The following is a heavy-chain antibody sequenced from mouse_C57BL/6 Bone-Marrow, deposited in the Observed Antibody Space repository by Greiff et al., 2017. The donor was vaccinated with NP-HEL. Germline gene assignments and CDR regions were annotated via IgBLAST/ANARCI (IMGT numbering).Heavy chain of an antibody. CDR1: GYTFTSYW. CDR3: ARYYSNNYYAMDY. CDR2: IYPGSGST. D-gene: IGHD2-5*01. V-gene: IGHV1-55*01. Sequence: QVQLQQPGAELVQPGASVKMSCKASGYTFTSYWITWVKQRPGQGLEWIGDIYPGSGSTNYNEEFKSKATLTVDTSSSTAYMQLSSLTSKDSAVYYCARYYSNNYYAMDYWGQGTSVTVSS. J-gene: IGHJ4*01.